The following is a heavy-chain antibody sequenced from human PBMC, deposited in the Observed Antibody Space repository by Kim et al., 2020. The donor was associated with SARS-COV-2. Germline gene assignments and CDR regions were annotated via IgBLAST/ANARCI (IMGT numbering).Heavy chain of an antibody. V-gene: IGHV3-15*01. D-gene: IGHD6-13*01. CDR1: GFTFSNAW. J-gene: IGHJ4*02. Sequence: GGSLRLSCAASGFTFSNAWMSWVRQAPGKGLEWVGRIKSKTDGGTTDYAAPVKGRFTISRDDSKNTLYLQMNSLKTEDTAVYYCTTSGQYSSSWYEGENFDYWGQGTLVTVSS. CDR3: TTSGQYSSSWYEGENFDY. CDR2: IKSKTDGGTT.